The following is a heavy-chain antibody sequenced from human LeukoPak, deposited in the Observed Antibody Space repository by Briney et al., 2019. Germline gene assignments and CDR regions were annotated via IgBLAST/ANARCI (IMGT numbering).Heavy chain of an antibody. J-gene: IGHJ6*03. CDR3: ARGYCSGGSCYYYNYMDV. CDR1: GGTFSSYA. D-gene: IGHD2-15*01. V-gene: IGHV1-69*13. Sequence: SVKVSCKASGGTFSSYAISWVRQAPGQGLEWMGGIIPIFGTANYAQKFQGRVTITADESTSTAYMELSSLRSEDTAVYYCARGYCSGGSCYYYNYMDVWGKGTTVTVSS. CDR2: IIPIFGTA.